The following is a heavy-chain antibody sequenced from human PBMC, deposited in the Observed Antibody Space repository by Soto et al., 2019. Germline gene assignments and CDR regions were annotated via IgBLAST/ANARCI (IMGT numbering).Heavy chain of an antibody. Sequence: SETLSLTCTVSGGSISSSSYYWGWIRQPPGKGLEWIGSISYSGSTYYNPSLKSRVTISVDTSKNQFSLKLSSVTAAGTAVYYCASYYYDSSGYYYVPGVYWGQGTLVTVSS. J-gene: IGHJ4*02. CDR1: GGSISSSSYY. D-gene: IGHD3-22*01. CDR2: ISYSGST. V-gene: IGHV4-39*01. CDR3: ASYYYDSSGYYYVPGVY.